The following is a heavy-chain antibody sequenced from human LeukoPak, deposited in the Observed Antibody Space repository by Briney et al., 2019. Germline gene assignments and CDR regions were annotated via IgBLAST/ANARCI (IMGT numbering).Heavy chain of an antibody. D-gene: IGHD6-13*01. V-gene: IGHV3-23*01. CDR2: ISGTGGST. CDR1: GFTFSSYA. J-gene: IGHJ5*02. CDR3: AKRPRIAAAGDGSWFDP. Sequence: GGSLRLSCAASGFTFSSYAMSWVRQAPGKGLEWVSAISGTGGSTCYADSVKGRFTISRDNSKNMLYLQMNSLRAEDTAVYYCAKRPRIAAAGDGSWFDPWGQGTLVTVSS.